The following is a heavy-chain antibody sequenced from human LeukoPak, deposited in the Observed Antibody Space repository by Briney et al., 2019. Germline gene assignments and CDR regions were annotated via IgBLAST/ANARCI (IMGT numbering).Heavy chain of an antibody. CDR1: GFTVSSNY. J-gene: IGHJ4*02. Sequence: PGGSLRLSCAASGFTVSSNYMNWVRQAPGKGLEWVSVIYRGGNTYYADSVKGRFTISRDNSKNTLYLQTNSLRAEDTAVYYCAYVAATGYWGQGTLVTVSS. D-gene: IGHD6-19*01. V-gene: IGHV3-66*01. CDR3: AYVAATGY. CDR2: IYRGGNT.